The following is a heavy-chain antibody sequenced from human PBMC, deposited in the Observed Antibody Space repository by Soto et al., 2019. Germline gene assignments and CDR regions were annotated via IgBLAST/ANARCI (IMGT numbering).Heavy chain of an antibody. D-gene: IGHD3-22*01. J-gene: IGHJ3*02. CDR3: ARHGLTDYYDSSGYSLGAFDI. Sequence: GESMKISCTGSGYSFTSYWISWVRQMPGKGLEWMGRIDPSDSYTNYSPSFQGHVTISADKSISTAYLQWSSLKASDTAMYYCARHGLTDYYDSSGYSLGAFDIWGQGTMVTVSS. CDR1: GYSFTSYW. V-gene: IGHV5-10-1*01. CDR2: IDPSDSYT.